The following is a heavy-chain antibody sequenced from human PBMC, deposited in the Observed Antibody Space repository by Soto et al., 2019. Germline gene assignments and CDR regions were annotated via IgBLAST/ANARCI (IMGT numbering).Heavy chain of an antibody. D-gene: IGHD2-2*01. CDR3: ARDPGLGYCSSTSCYAA. J-gene: IGHJ5*02. Sequence: ASVKVSCKASGGTFSSYAISWVRQAPGQGLEWMGGIIPIFGTANYAQKFQGRVTITADESTSTAYMELSSLRSEDTAVYYCARDPGLGYCSSTSCYAAWGQGTLVTVS. CDR2: IIPIFGTA. CDR1: GGTFSSYA. V-gene: IGHV1-69*13.